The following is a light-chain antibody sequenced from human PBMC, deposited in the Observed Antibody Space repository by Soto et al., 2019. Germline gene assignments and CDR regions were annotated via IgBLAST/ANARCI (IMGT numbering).Light chain of an antibody. J-gene: IGKJ3*01. V-gene: IGKV3-15*01. Sequence: ERVMTQSPATLSVSPGERATLSCRASQNISSNLAWYQQKPGQSPRLLIYGASTRATGVPARFSGSGSGTEFTLTINSLQSADSAVYCCQQYNNWPPGFGPGTKLDIK. CDR2: GAS. CDR3: QQYNNWPPG. CDR1: QNISSN.